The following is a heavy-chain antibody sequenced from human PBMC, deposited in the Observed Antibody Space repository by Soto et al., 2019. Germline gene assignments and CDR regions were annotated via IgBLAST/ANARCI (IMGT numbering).Heavy chain of an antibody. D-gene: IGHD3-10*01. V-gene: IGHV4-30-4*01. Sequence: QVQLQEPGPRLVSPSETLSLTCTVSGASVTSGDFYWSWIRQPPGKGLEWIGYVYYNESAYYNPSLKSRTSISVDTSKNHFTLELSSVTAADPAVYYCAALLAGGWGQGSLVTVSS. CDR3: AALLAGG. J-gene: IGHJ4*02. CDR1: GASVTSGDFY. CDR2: VYYNESA.